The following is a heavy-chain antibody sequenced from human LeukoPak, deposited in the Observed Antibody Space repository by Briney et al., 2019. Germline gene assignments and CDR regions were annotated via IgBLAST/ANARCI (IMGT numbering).Heavy chain of an antibody. CDR1: GGTFSSYA. Sequence: SVKVSCKASGGTFSSYAISWVRQAPGQGLEWMGGIIPIFVTANYAQKFQGRVTITADKSTSTAYMELSSLRSEDTAVYYCASRGGTWTEFDYWGQGTLVTVSS. D-gene: IGHD3-16*01. CDR3: ASRGGTWTEFDY. V-gene: IGHV1-69*06. CDR2: IIPIFVTA. J-gene: IGHJ4*02.